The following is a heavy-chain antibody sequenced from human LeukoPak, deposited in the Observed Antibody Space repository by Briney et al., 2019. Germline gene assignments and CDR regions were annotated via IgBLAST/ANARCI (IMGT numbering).Heavy chain of an antibody. Sequence: SETLSLTCTVSGGSISSYYWSWIRQPPGKGLEWIGYIYYSGSTNYNPSLTSRVTISVDTSKNQFSLKLSSVTAADTAVYYCARADAYYDILTSDRPFPSIRHMDVWGKGTTATVSS. CDR1: GGSISSYY. CDR2: IYYSGST. V-gene: IGHV4-59*01. J-gene: IGHJ6*03. CDR3: ARADAYYDILTSDRPFPSIRHMDV. D-gene: IGHD3-9*01.